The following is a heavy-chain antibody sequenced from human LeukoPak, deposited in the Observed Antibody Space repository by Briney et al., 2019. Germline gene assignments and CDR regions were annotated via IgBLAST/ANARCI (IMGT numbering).Heavy chain of an antibody. CDR1: GGTFISYA. V-gene: IGHV1-69*05. J-gene: IGHJ6*03. Sequence: SVKVSCKASGGTFISYAISWVRQAPGQGLEWMGRIIPIFGTANYAQKFQGRVTITTDESTSTAYMELSSLRSEDTAVYYCASSSGSLDLYYYYYMDVWGKGTTVTVSS. D-gene: IGHD6-19*01. CDR2: IIPIFGTA. CDR3: ASSSGSLDLYYYYYMDV.